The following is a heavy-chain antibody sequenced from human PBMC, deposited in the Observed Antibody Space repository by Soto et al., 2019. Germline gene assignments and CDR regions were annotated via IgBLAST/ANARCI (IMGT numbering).Heavy chain of an antibody. Sequence: EVQLLESGGGLVQPGGSLRLSCAASGFTFRSYAMSWVRQAPGKGLEWVSVISDSDGSTYYADSVKGRFTISRDDSKNARNLQINSVRAKDTAVFYCARSRNTPFDFWGQGTLITVSS. J-gene: IGHJ4*02. D-gene: IGHD5-18*01. V-gene: IGHV3-23*01. CDR2: ISDSDGST. CDR3: ARSRNTPFDF. CDR1: GFTFRSYA.